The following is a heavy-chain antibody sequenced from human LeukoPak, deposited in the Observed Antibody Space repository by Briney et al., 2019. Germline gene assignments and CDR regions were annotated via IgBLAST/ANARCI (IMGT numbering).Heavy chain of an antibody. V-gene: IGHV4-34*01. CDR3: ARVLGFYTPPDY. CDR2: INHSGSS. J-gene: IGHJ4*02. CDR1: GESFKDYY. Sequence: SETLSLTCAVYGESFKDYYWNWIRQPPGKGLEWIGEINHSGSSNYNPSLKSRVTISVDTSKNQFSLKLSSVTAADTAVYYCARVLGFYTPPDYWGQGTLVTVSS. D-gene: IGHD2/OR15-2a*01.